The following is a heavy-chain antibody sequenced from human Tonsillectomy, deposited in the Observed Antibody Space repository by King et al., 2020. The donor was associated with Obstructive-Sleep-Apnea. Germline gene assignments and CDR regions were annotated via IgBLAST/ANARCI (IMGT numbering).Heavy chain of an antibody. V-gene: IGHV1-69*14. CDR3: ASTDGYNLNYYYGMDV. D-gene: IGHD5-24*01. CDR2: IIPIFGIA. J-gene: IGHJ6*02. CDR1: GGTFSSYA. Sequence: VQLVQSGAEVKKPGSSVKVSCKASGGTFSSYAIIWVRQAPGQGLEWMGGIIPIFGIANYAQKFQGRVTITADKSTSTAYMELSSLRSEDTAVYYCASTDGYNLNYYYGMDVWGQGTTVTVSS.